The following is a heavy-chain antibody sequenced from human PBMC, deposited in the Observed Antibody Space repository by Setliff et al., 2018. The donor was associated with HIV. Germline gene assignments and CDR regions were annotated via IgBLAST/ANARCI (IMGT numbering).Heavy chain of an antibody. CDR1: GGSISSGSYF. Sequence: SETLSLTCTVSGGSISSGSYFWNWIRQPAGKGLEWIGRIYSSGITNYNPSLKSRLTISVDSSKNQFSLKLTSVTAADAAIYYCARQFPPYHSGAHYSDLWSQGTLVTVSS. CDR2: IYSSGIT. V-gene: IGHV4-61*02. D-gene: IGHD6-19*01. J-gene: IGHJ5*02. CDR3: ARQFPPYHSGAHYSDL.